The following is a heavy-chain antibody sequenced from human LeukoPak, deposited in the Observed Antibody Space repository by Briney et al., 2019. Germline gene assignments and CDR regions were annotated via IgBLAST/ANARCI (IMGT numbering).Heavy chain of an antibody. Sequence: GSLRLSCAASGFTFSSYAMHWVRQAPGKGLEYVSAISSNGGSTYYANSVKGRFTISRDNSKNTLYLQMGSLRAEDMAVYYCARDAGYCSGGSCPTYYFDYWGQGTLVTVSS. CDR1: GFTFSSYA. CDR3: ARDAGYCSGGSCPTYYFDY. V-gene: IGHV3-64*01. J-gene: IGHJ4*02. D-gene: IGHD2-15*01. CDR2: ISSNGGST.